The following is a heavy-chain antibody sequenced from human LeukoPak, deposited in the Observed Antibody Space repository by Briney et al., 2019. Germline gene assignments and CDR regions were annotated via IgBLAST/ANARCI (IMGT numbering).Heavy chain of an antibody. CDR2: INPSGGST. Sequence: ASVKVSCKASGYTFTSYYMHWVRQAPGQGLKWMGIINPSGGSTSYAQKFQGRVTMTRDTSTSTVYMELSSLRSEDTAVYYCARAATIFGVVRDAFDIWGQGTMVTVSS. CDR3: ARAATIFGVVRDAFDI. J-gene: IGHJ3*02. CDR1: GYTFTSYY. V-gene: IGHV1-46*01. D-gene: IGHD3-3*01.